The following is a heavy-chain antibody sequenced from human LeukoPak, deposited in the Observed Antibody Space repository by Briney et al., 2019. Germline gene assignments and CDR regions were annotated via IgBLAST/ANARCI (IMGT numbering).Heavy chain of an antibody. D-gene: IGHD3-22*01. CDR3: AREKAFDSSVSYSNPFDS. J-gene: IGHJ4*02. CDR2: IHYRGTT. V-gene: IGHV4-31*03. Sequence: SETLSLTCTVSGGSINSGDYHWSWLRQHPGKGLEWIGYIHYRGTTYYNPSLESRVTVSADTSKNQFSLKLNSVTAADTAVYYCAREKAFDSSVSYSNPFDSWGLGTLVTVSS. CDR1: GGSINSGDYH.